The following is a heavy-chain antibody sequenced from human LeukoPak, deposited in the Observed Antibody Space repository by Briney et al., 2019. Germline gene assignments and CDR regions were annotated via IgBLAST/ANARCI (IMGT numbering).Heavy chain of an antibody. CDR1: GGSISSSDYY. V-gene: IGHV4-30-4*01. CDR3: ARDQGSSSSPTYFYYGMDV. J-gene: IGHJ6*02. CDR2: IYYSGGT. D-gene: IGHD6-6*01. Sequence: RSETLSLTCTVSGGSISSSDYYWSWIRQPPGKGLEWIGYIYYSGGTYYNPSLKSRVTISVDMSKNQFSLKLSSVTAADTAVYYCARDQGSSSSPTYFYYGMDVWGQGTTVTVSS.